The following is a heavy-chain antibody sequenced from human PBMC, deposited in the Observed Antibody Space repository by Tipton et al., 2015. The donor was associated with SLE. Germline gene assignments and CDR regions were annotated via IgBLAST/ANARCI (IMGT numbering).Heavy chain of an antibody. V-gene: IGHV3-74*01. CDR2: INSDGSST. CDR1: GFTFSSYS. CDR3: ARDPWYDSSGYSFNWFDP. J-gene: IGHJ5*02. D-gene: IGHD3-22*01. Sequence: SLRLSCAASGFTFSSYSMNWVRQAPGKGLVWVSRINSDGSSTSYADSVKGRFTISRDNAKNTLYLQMNSLRAEDTAVYYCARDPWYDSSGYSFNWFDPWGQGTLVTVSS.